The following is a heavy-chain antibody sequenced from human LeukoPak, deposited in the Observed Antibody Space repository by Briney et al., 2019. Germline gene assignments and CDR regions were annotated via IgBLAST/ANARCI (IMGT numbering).Heavy chain of an antibody. CDR2: IIPIFGTA. CDR1: GGTFSSYA. V-gene: IGHV1-69*05. J-gene: IGHJ4*02. CDR3: ARVMGSYNYFDY. D-gene: IGHD1-26*01. Sequence: GASVKVSCKASGGTFSSYAISWVRQAPGQGLEWMGGIIPIFGTANYAQKLQGRVTITTDESTSTAYMELSSLRSEDTAVYYCARVMGSYNYFDYWGQGTLVTVSS.